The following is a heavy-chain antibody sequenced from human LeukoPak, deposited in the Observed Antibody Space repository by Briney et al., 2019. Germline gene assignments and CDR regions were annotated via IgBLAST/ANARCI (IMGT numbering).Heavy chain of an antibody. CDR1: GYTFTGYY. CDR3: GTLLSNGPFDY. V-gene: IGHV1-2*02. CDR2: IYPNSGAT. Sequence: ASVKVSCKASGYTFTGYYMHWVRQVPGQGLEWMGWIYPNSGATKYAQKFQGRVTMTRDTSISTAYMELSRLRSDDTAVYYCGTLLSNGPFDYWGQGSLVTVSS. J-gene: IGHJ4*02.